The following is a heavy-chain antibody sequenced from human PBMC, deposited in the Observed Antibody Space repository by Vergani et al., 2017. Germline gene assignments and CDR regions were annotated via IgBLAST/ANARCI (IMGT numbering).Heavy chain of an antibody. V-gene: IGHV4-39*01. D-gene: IGHD6-19*01. CDR1: GASIRSSNYY. CDR2: IYYSGST. CDR3: ARHSTVEWLVKLGWIDP. Sequence: QLQLQESGPGLVKPSATLSLTCSVSGASIRSSNYYWGWIRQPPGKGLEWIASIYYSGSTSYNPYLKSRVTISVDTSKNQFSLKRSSVTAADTAVYFCARHSTVEWLVKLGWIDPWGQGIMVTVSS. J-gene: IGHJ5*02.